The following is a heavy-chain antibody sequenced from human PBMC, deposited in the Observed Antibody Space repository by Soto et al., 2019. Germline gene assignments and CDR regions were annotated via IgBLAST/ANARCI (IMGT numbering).Heavy chain of an antibody. Sequence: ASVKVSCKASGYIFTDSHIHWVRQASGQGLEWLGWINPKTGDTHYSQKFQGRIIMTRDTSISTAYLELTNLTSDDTAVYYCERDPPRFFTSSPEGAGLWGQGTLVTV. J-gene: IGHJ4*02. V-gene: IGHV1-2*02. CDR1: GYIFTDSH. CDR3: ERDPPRFFTSSPEGAGL. CDR2: INPKTGDT. D-gene: IGHD6-6*01.